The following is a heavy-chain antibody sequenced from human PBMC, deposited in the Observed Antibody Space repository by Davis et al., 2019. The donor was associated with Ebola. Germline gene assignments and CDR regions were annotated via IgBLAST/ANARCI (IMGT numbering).Heavy chain of an antibody. Sequence: ASVKVSCKVSGGTFSSYTINWVRQAPGQGLEWMGMINPNDGRTIYAQKFQGRVTVTRVTSTTTVYMDLSSLRSEDTALYYCTTPGGQDSGYDVFDIWGQGTMVTVSS. V-gene: IGHV1-46*03. D-gene: IGHD5-12*01. J-gene: IGHJ3*02. CDR1: GGTFSSYT. CDR3: TTPGGQDSGYDVFDI. CDR2: INPNDGRT.